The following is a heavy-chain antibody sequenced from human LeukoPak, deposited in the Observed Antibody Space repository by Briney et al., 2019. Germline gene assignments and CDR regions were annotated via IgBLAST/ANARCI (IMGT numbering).Heavy chain of an antibody. J-gene: IGHJ1*01. CDR3: ARGPSMVRGSPSAEYFQH. V-gene: IGHV1-69*04. CDR1: GGTFSSYA. Sequence: SVKVSCKASGGTFSSYAISWVRQAPGQGLEWMGRIIPILGIANYAQKFQGRVTITADKSTSTAYMELSSLRSEDTAVYYCARGPSMVRGSPSAEYFQHWGQGTLVTVSS. CDR2: IIPILGIA. D-gene: IGHD3-10*01.